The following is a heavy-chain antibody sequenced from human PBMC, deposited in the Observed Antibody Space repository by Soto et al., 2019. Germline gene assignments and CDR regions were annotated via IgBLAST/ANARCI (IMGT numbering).Heavy chain of an antibody. J-gene: IGHJ5*02. V-gene: IGHV4-39*01. CDR2: IYYSGST. CDR3: ARQGGYDFWSGYYSSSSWFDP. CDR1: GGSISSNSYY. Sequence: SETLSLTCTVSGGSISSNSYYWGWIRQPPGKGLEWIGSIYYSGSTYYNPSLKSRVTISVDTSKNQFSLKLSSVSAADTAVYYCARQGGYDFWSGYYSSSSWFDPWGQGTLVTVSS. D-gene: IGHD3-3*01.